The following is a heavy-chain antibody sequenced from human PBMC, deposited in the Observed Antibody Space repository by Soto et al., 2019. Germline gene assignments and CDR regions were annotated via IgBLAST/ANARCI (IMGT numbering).Heavy chain of an antibody. CDR1: GGSISSSSYY. J-gene: IGHJ4*02. V-gene: IGHV4-39*01. Sequence: SETLSLTCTVSGGSISSSSYYWGWIRQPPGKGLEWIGIVYYSGSTYYNPSLKSRVTISVDTSKNYFSLKLSSVTAADTAVYYCARHGNYYDSSGYYVDYWGQGTLVTVSS. CDR3: ARHGNYYDSSGYYVDY. D-gene: IGHD3-22*01. CDR2: VYYSGST.